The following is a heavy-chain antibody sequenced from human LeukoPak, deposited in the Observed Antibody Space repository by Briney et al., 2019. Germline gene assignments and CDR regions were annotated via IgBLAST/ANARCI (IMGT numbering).Heavy chain of an antibody. V-gene: IGHV3-48*03. CDR3: ASSIYDFWSGEGVGYV. D-gene: IGHD3-3*01. Sequence: GGSLRLSCIVSGFIFGNEEMNWVRQVPGKGLEWIAYISDTGGRITYGDSVKGRFTISRDNAKNSLYLQMNSLRAEDTAVYYCASSIYDFWSGEGVGYVWGKGTTVTVSS. J-gene: IGHJ6*04. CDR1: GFIFGNEE. CDR2: ISDTGGRI.